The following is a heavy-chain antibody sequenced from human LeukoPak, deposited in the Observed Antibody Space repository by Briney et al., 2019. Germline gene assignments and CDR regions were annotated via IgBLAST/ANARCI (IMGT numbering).Heavy chain of an antibody. V-gene: IGHV4-59*12. CDR2: IYHSGST. J-gene: IGHJ4*02. CDR1: GGSISSYY. CDR3: ARDQGAARPIDY. D-gene: IGHD6-6*01. Sequence: SETLSLTCTVSGGSISSYYWSWIRQPPGKGLEWIGTIYHSGSTYYNPSLKSRVTISVDTSKNQFSLKLNSVTAADTAVYYCARDQGAARPIDYWGQGTLVTVSS.